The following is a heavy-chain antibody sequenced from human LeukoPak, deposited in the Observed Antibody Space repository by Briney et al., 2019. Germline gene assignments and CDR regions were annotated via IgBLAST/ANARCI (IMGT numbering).Heavy chain of an antibody. V-gene: IGHV3-21*04. Sequence: SGGSLRLSCAASGFTFSSYSMSWVRQAPGKGLEWVSSISSSSSYIYYADSVKGRFTISRDNSKNTLYLQMNSLRAEDTAVYYCAKSRITGYFDYWGQGTLVTVSS. CDR1: GFTFSSYS. J-gene: IGHJ4*02. CDR3: AKSRITGYFDY. CDR2: ISSSSSYI. D-gene: IGHD3-16*01.